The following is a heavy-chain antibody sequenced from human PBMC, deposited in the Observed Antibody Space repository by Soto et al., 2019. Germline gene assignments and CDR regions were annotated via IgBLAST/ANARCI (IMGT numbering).Heavy chain of an antibody. CDR3: ARGRSLKAGYYYYYMDV. CDR2: IYYSGST. V-gene: IGHV4-31*03. Sequence: SQTLCLRCTVAWGSSIGVGDYLRLIRPHPGKGLEWIGYIYYSGSTYYNPSLKSRVTISVDTSKNQFSLKLSSVTAADTAVYYCARGRSLKAGYYYYYMDVWGKGTTVTVSS. J-gene: IGHJ6*03. CDR1: WGSSIGVGDY.